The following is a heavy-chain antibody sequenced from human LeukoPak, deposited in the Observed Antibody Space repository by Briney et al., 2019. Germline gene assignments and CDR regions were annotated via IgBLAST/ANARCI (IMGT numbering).Heavy chain of an antibody. D-gene: IGHD3-9*01. J-gene: IGHJ6*04. V-gene: IGHV1-3*01. CDR3: ARTPVLLYFADYSYYGMDV. Sequence: GASVKVSCKASGYTFTSYAMHWVRQAPGQRLEWMGWINAGNGNTKYSQKFQGRVTITRDTSASTAYMELSSLRSEDTAVYYCARTPVLLYFADYSYYGMDVWGKGTTVTVSS. CDR1: GYTFTSYA. CDR2: INAGNGNT.